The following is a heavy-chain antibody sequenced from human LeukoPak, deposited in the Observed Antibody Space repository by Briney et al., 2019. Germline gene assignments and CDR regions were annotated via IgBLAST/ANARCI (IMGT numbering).Heavy chain of an antibody. V-gene: IGHV3-30-3*01. CDR1: GFTFSSYA. J-gene: IGHJ4*02. CDR2: ISYDGSNK. Sequence: PGGSLRLSCAASGFTFSSYAMHWVRQAPGKGLEWVAVISYDGSNKYYADSVKGRFTISRDNSKNTLYLQMNSLRAEDTAVYYCATSSPMVRPDFDYWGQGTLVTVSS. CDR3: ATSSPMVRPDFDY. D-gene: IGHD3-10*01.